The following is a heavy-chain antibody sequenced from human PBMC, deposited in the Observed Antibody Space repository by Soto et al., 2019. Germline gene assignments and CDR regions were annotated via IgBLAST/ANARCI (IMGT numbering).Heavy chain of an antibody. CDR2: ISGSGGST. CDR1: GFTFSSYA. J-gene: IGHJ6*02. Sequence: GGSLRLSCAASGFTFSSYAMSWVRQAPGKGLEWVSAISGSGGSTYYADSVKGRFTISRDNSKNTLYLQMNSLRAEDTAVYYCAKAHRAYYYYGMDVWGQGTTVTVSS. V-gene: IGHV3-23*01. CDR3: AKAHRAYYYYGMDV.